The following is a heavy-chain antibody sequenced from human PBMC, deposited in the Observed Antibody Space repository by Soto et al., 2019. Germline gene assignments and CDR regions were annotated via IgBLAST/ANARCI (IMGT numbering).Heavy chain of an antibody. CDR3: AKAMSPRTVLESSSPGGDD. J-gene: IGHJ4*02. CDR1: GFTFSDYG. V-gene: IGHV3-30*18. CDR2: MSYEGSHK. D-gene: IGHD6-6*01. Sequence: LRLSCEVSGFTFSDYGMHWVRQAPGKGREWVAAMSYEGSHKYYADSVKGRFTISRDLSEYTLFLQMNSLRLEDTAVYFCAKAMSPRTVLESSSPGGDDWGQGTLVTVSS.